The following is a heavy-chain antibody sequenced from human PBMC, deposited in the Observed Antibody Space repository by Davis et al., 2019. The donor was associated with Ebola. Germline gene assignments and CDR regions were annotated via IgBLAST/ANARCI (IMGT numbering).Heavy chain of an antibody. CDR2: VSYDGTNI. CDR3: ARDSMVDGYYFDY. V-gene: IGHV3-30-3*01. CDR1: GFTFSSYA. J-gene: IGHJ4*02. Sequence: GESLKISCAASGFTFSSYAMDWVRQAPGKGLEWVAVVSYDGTNIYYADSVKDRFTISRDNSKNTLYLQMNSLRADDTAVYYCARDSMVDGYYFDYWGQGTLVTVSS. D-gene: IGHD3-10*01.